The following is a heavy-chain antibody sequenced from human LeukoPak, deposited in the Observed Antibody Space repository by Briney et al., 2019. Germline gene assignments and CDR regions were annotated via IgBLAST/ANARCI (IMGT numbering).Heavy chain of an antibody. CDR3: ARDSYYYGSGSYKAPWYLDY. CDR1: GGSISSYY. D-gene: IGHD3-10*01. CDR2: IYYSGST. J-gene: IGHJ4*02. Sequence: SETLSLTCTVSGGSISSYYWSWIRQPPGKGLEWIGYIYYSGSTNYNPSLKSRVTISVDTSKHQFSLKLSSVTAADTAVYYCARDSYYYGSGSYKAPWYLDYWGQGTLVTVSS. V-gene: IGHV4-59*01.